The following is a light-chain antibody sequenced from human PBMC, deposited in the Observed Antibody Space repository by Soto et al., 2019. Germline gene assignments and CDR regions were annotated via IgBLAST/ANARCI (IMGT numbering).Light chain of an antibody. J-gene: IGKJ1*01. CDR1: QGISSY. CDR2: AAS. Sequence: DIQMTQSPSSLSASVGDRVTITCRASQGISSYLAWYQQKPGKVPKVLIYAASTLHSGVPSRFSGGGSGTEFTLTISNVQPEDVATYYCQTYYSAPETFGQGTKVEIK. V-gene: IGKV1-27*01. CDR3: QTYYSAPET.